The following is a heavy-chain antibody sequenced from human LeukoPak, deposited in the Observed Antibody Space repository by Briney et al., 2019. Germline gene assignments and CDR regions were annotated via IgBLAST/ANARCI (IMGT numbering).Heavy chain of an antibody. CDR1: GVSINNNTLF. CDR3: ARRTFSYYYGSGEYFDY. CDR2: IYFSGST. J-gene: IGHJ4*02. V-gene: IGHV4-30-4*01. D-gene: IGHD3-10*01. Sequence: PSETLSLTCTVSGVSINNNTLFWSWIRQPPGKGLEWIGYIYFSGSTYYNPSLKSRVTLSVDTSKNQFSLKLSSVTDADTAVYYCARRTFSYYYGSGEYFDYWGQGTLVTVSS.